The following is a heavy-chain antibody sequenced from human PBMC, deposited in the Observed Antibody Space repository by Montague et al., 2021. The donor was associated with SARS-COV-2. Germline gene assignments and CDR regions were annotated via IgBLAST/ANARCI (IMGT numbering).Heavy chain of an antibody. V-gene: IGHV4-34*01. Sequence: SETLSLTCAVHGGSFSTYSWYWIRQPPGKGLEWIGEIHHGGSTNYNPSLKSRVTISADTAKNQSSLKLTSVAAADTAVYYCARPGDGVVPSPILGVGPYYYYYYMDVRGKGTTVTVSS. CDR1: GGSFSTYS. J-gene: IGHJ6*03. D-gene: IGHD2-15*01. CDR3: ARPGDGVVPSPILGVGPYYYYYYMDV. CDR2: IHHGGST.